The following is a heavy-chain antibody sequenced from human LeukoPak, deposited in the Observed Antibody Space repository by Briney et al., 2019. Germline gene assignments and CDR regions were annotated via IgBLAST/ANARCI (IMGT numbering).Heavy chain of an antibody. CDR1: GLTVSNHW. V-gene: IGHV3-23*01. CDR3: ARAADSGYERFDY. D-gene: IGHD5-12*01. Sequence: PGGSLRLSCVASGLTVSNHWMSWVRQAPGKGLEWVSAISGSGGSTYYADSVKGRFTISRDNSKNTLYLQMNSLRAEDTAVYYCARAADSGYERFDYWGQGTLVTVSS. J-gene: IGHJ4*02. CDR2: ISGSGGST.